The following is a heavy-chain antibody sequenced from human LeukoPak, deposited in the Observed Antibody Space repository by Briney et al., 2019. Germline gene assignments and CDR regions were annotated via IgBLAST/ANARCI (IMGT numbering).Heavy chain of an antibody. CDR2: INPSGGST. CDR3: ARAGNDYPPSADY. J-gene: IGHJ4*02. V-gene: IGHV1-46*01. D-gene: IGHD4/OR15-4a*01. Sequence: ASVKVSCKASGYIFTSYHMHWVRQASGQGLEWMGIINPSGGSTRYAQKFQGRVTMTRDMSTSTVYMELSSLRSEDTAVYYCARAGNDYPPSADYWGQGTLVTVSS. CDR1: GYIFTSYH.